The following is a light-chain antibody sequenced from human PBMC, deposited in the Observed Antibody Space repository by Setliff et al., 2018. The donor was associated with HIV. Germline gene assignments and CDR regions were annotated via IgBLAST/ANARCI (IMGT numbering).Light chain of an antibody. Sequence: SVLTQPPSASGTPGQRVTISCSGSSSNIGTNTVNWYQQLPGTAPKLLIYSSVKRPSGVPDRFSGSKSGTSASLAISGLQSEDEADYYCAAWFGSLTGYVFGTGTKVTVL. CDR2: SSV. J-gene: IGLJ1*01. V-gene: IGLV1-44*01. CDR3: AAWFGSLTGYV. CDR1: SSNIGTNT.